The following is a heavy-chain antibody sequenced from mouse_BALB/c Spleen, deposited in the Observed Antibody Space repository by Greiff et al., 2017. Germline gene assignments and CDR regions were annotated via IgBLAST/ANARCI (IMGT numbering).Heavy chain of an antibody. V-gene: IGHV1-15*01. J-gene: IGHJ1*01. D-gene: IGHD1-1*01. CDR2: IDPETGGT. CDR3: TRANYYGSSSLDV. Sequence: VQLQQSGAELVRPGASVTLSCKASGYTFTDYEMHWVKQTPVHGLEWIGAIDPETGGTAYNQKFKGKATLTADKSSSTAYMELRSLTSEDSAVYYCTRANYYGSSSLDVWGAGTTVTVSS. CDR1: GYTFTDYE.